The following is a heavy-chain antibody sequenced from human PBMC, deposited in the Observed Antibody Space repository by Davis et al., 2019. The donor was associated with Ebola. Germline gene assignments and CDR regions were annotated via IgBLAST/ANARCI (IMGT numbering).Heavy chain of an antibody. CDR1: GGSISSSNW. CDR3: ARSPYSSGWYRHDY. Sequence: MPLETLSLTCAVSGGSISSSNWWSWVRQPPGKGLEWIGYIYYSGSTNYNPSLKSRVTISVDTSKNQFSLKLSSVTAADTAVYYCARSPYSSGWYRHDYWGQGTLVTVSS. V-gene: IGHV4-4*02. CDR2: IYYSGST. J-gene: IGHJ4*02. D-gene: IGHD6-19*01.